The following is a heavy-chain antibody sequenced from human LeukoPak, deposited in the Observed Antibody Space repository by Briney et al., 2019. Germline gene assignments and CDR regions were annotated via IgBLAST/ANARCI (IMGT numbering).Heavy chain of an antibody. Sequence: SGGSLRLSCAASGFTFTTYWMSWVRQAPGKGLEWVANIKQDGTEKYYVDSVKGRFTISRDNAKNSLYLQMNSLRVEDTAVYYCAKDSKRWKTYYYESGSYYFEYWGQGTLVTVSS. CDR3: AKDSKRWKTYYYESGSYYFEY. D-gene: IGHD3-10*01. CDR2: IKQDGTEK. J-gene: IGHJ4*02. CDR1: GFTFTTYW. V-gene: IGHV3-7*01.